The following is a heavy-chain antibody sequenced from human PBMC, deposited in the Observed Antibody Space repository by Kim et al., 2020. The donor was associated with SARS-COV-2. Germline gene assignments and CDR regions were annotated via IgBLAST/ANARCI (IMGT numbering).Heavy chain of an antibody. CDR3: AKNLGWSIIDY. CDR2: ISGSNDET. D-gene: IGHD5-12*01. J-gene: IGHJ4*02. V-gene: IGHV3-23*01. Sequence: GGSLRLSCAASGFTFNSHIMSWVRQAPGKGLEWVSTISGSNDETYYGDSVRGRFTISRDNAKNTLYLQMNSLRAEDAAVYYCAKNLGWSIIDYWSQWTL. CDR1: GFTFNSHI.